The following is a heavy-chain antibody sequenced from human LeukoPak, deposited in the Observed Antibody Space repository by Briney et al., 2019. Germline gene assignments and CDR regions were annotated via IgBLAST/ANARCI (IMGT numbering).Heavy chain of an antibody. J-gene: IGHJ5*02. D-gene: IGHD1-1*01. V-gene: IGHV3-7*01. Sequence: GGSLRLSCGASGVSFSFYWMTCVRQAPRGGLEWVANMNQDGTEKYFVDSVKGRFTISRDNPGNVVYLQMDSLRAEDTAAYYCTRVAQSGPTGWFDPWGQGTLVTVSS. CDR3: TRVAQSGPTGWFDP. CDR1: GVSFSFYW. CDR2: MNQDGTEK.